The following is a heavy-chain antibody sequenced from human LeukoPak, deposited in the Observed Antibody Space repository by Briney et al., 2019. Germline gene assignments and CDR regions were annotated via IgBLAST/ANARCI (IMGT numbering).Heavy chain of an antibody. CDR1: GFTFSNFD. D-gene: IGHD6-13*01. CDR2: IGTAGDT. J-gene: IGHJ3*02. CDR3: SRGGAPAGYAYDI. Sequence: GGSLRLSCATSGFTFSNFDLHWVRQATGEGLEWVSAIGTAGDTYYPDSVKGRFTISRDNAKNSFYLQMDNLRPGDTAVYYCSRGGAPAGYAYDIWGHGTVVTVSS. V-gene: IGHV3-13*01.